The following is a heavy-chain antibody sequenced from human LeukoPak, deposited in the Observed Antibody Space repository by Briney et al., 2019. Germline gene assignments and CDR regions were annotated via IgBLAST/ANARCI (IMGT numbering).Heavy chain of an antibody. J-gene: IGHJ4*02. V-gene: IGHV3-30-3*01. D-gene: IGHD5-12*01. Sequence: GGSLRLSCAASGFSFSDYAIHWVRQAPGKGLEWVATISYDGGNKYYADSVKGRFTISRENSMNTLYLQMNSLRPEDTAVYYCARDHEWLRNFDYWGQGTLVTVSS. CDR2: ISYDGGNK. CDR1: GFSFSDYA. CDR3: ARDHEWLRNFDY.